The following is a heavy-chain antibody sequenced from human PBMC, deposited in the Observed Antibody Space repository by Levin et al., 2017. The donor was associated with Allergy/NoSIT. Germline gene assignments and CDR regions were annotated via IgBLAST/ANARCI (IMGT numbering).Heavy chain of an antibody. CDR1: GYTFTSYG. CDR3: ARHPIAVAGTSKAFDI. V-gene: IGHV1-18*01. Sequence: PVASVKVSCKASGYTFTSYGISWVRQAPGQGLEWMGWISGYNGNTNYAQKLQVRVTMTTDTSTSTAYMELRNLRSDDTAVYYCARHPIAVAGTSKAFDIWGQGTMVTVSS. CDR2: ISGYNGNT. D-gene: IGHD6-19*01. J-gene: IGHJ3*02.